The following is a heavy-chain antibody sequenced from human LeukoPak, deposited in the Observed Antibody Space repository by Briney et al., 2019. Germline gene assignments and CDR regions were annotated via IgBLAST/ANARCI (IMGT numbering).Heavy chain of an antibody. CDR1: GGSISSTSHY. CDR2: VYYSGST. CDR3: ARLGYSVSWTDC. V-gene: IGHV4-39*01. Sequence: SETLSLTCTVSGGSISSTSHYWGWIRQPPGKGLEWIGRVYYSGSTYYNPSLKSRVTISVDTSKNQFSLRLSSVTATDMAVYFCARLGYSVSWTDCWGQGILVTVSS. J-gene: IGHJ4*02. D-gene: IGHD6-13*01.